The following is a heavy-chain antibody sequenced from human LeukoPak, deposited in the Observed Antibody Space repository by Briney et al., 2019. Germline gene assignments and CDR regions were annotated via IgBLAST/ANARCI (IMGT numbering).Heavy chain of an antibody. CDR3: ARDLDSAYSSSWYGSLWFDP. V-gene: IGHV3-7*01. J-gene: IGHJ5*02. CDR2: IDRDGRVQ. Sequence: GGSLRLSCTASGFTTHYWLNWVRQSPGKGLEWVANIDRDGRVQHYVDSVEGRFTISRDNSKNTLYLQMNSLRAEDTAVHYCARDLDSAYSSSWYGSLWFDPWGQGTLVTVSS. D-gene: IGHD6-13*01. CDR1: GFTTHYW.